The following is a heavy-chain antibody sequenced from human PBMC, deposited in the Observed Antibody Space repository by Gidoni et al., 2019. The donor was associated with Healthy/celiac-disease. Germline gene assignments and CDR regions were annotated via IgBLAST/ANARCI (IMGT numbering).Heavy chain of an antibody. CDR1: GYSFTSYW. CDR3: ARTATVYNYYYGMDV. CDR2: IYPGDSDT. V-gene: IGHV5-51*01. J-gene: IGHJ6*02. Sequence: VQLVQSGAEVNKPGESLKLSCKGSGYSFTSYWIGWVRQMPGKGLEWMGIIYPGDSDTRYSPSFQGQVTISADKSISTAYLQWSSLKASDTAMYYCARTATVYNYYYGMDVWGQGTTVTVSS. D-gene: IGHD4-4*01.